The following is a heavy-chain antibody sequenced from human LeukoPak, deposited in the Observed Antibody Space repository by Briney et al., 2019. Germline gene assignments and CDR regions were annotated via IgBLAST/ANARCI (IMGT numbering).Heavy chain of an antibody. D-gene: IGHD4-17*01. CDR1: GGSISSGDYY. V-gene: IGHV4-39*07. CDR2: IYHSGST. Sequence: SETLSLTCTVSGGSISSGDYYWSWIRQPPGKGLEWIGEIYHSGSTNYNPSLKSRVTISVDKSKNQFSLKLSSVTAADTAVYYCASGDYDYFYYWGQGTLVTVSS. J-gene: IGHJ4*02. CDR3: ASGDYDYFYY.